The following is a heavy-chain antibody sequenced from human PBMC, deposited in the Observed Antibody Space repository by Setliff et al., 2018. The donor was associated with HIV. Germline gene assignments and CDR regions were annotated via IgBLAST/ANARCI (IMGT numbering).Heavy chain of an antibody. CDR1: GGTFSSYA. D-gene: IGHD3-22*01. V-gene: IGHV1-69*13. CDR3: GRDRTPYYCDSSGFNWFDP. Sequence: ASVKVSCKASGGTFSSYAISWVRQAPGQGLEWMGGIIPIFGTANYAQKFQGRVTITADESTSTAYLELSSLRSEDTAVYYCGRDRTPYYCDSSGFNWFDPWGQGTLVTVSS. J-gene: IGHJ5*02. CDR2: IIPIFGTA.